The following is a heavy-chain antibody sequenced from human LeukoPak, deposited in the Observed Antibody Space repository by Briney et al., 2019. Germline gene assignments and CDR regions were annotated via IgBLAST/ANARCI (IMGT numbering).Heavy chain of an antibody. CDR3: ARLPDTAMVED. CDR2: IYYSGST. D-gene: IGHD5-18*01. Sequence: SETLSLTCTVSGGSISSSSYYWGWIRQPPGKGLEWIGSIYYSGSTYYNPSLKSRVTISVDTSKNQFSLKLSSVTAADTAVYYGARLPDTAMVEDWGQGTLVTVSS. CDR1: GGSISSSSYY. J-gene: IGHJ4*02. V-gene: IGHV4-39*01.